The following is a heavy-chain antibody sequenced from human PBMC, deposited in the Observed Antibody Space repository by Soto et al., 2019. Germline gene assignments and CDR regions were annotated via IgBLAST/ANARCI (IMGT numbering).Heavy chain of an antibody. CDR2: IQSGGPT. J-gene: IGHJ6*03. D-gene: IGHD6-6*01. V-gene: IGHV3-66*01. CDR3: ARDRGRSSSPWFYYFYMDV. CDR1: GFTVSSKY. Sequence: GGSLRLSCAASGFTVSSKYMSWVRQAPGKGLEWVSLIQSGGPTYYADSVKGRFTISRDTSENTVHLQMDSLRAEDTAVYYCARDRGRSSSPWFYYFYMDVWGKGTTVTVSS.